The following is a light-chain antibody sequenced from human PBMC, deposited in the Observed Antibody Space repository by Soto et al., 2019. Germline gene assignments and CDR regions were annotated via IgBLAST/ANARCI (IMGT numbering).Light chain of an antibody. V-gene: IGKV3-20*01. CDR2: GTS. Sequence: ENVLTQSPATLSLSPGERASFSCRASQSVGTSFLAWYRQKPGQAPRLLLYGTSNRDTGIPDRFIGSGSGTAFTLNISRVEPEDFAVYFCQQYGDSSLFGQGTRLEIK. CDR3: QQYGDSSL. CDR1: QSVGTSF. J-gene: IGKJ2*01.